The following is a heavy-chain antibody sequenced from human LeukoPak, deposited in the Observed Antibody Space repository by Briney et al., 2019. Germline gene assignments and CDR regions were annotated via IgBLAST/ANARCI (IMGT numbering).Heavy chain of an antibody. V-gene: IGHV4-34*01. Sequence: PSETLSLTCAVYGGSFSGYYWSWIRQPPGKGLEWIGEIKHSGSTNYNPSLKSRVTVSADTSKHQFSLKLSSVTAADTAVYYCARAPGFYDSSGYYPEGWFDPWGQGTLVTVSS. CDR2: IKHSGST. CDR3: ARAPGFYDSSGYYPEGWFDP. D-gene: IGHD3-22*01. J-gene: IGHJ5*02. CDR1: GGSFSGYY.